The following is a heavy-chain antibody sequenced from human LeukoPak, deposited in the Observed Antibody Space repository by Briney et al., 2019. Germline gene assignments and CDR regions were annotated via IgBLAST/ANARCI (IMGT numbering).Heavy chain of an antibody. J-gene: IGHJ6*02. CDR3: ARSGGYCSSTSCYCMDV. Sequence: ASVKVSCKASGYTFTSYDINRVRQATGQGLEWMGWMNPNSGNTGYAQKFQGRVTMTRNTSISTAYMELSSLRSEDTAVYYCARSGGYCSSTSCYCMDVWGQGTTVTVSS. CDR2: MNPNSGNT. CDR1: GYTFTSYD. V-gene: IGHV1-8*01. D-gene: IGHD2-2*01.